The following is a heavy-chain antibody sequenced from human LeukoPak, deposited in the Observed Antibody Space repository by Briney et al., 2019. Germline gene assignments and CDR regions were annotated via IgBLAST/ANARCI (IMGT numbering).Heavy chain of an antibody. CDR1: GGSISSYY. J-gene: IGHJ5*02. Sequence: SETLSLTCTVSGGSISSYYWSWIRQPAGKGLEWIGRIYTSGSTNYNPSLKSRVTMSVDTSKNQFSLKLSSVTAADTAVYYCARDLLYKPLRYFDWSVSGNWFDPWGQGTLVTVSS. V-gene: IGHV4-4*07. CDR2: IYTSGST. CDR3: ARDLLYKPLRYFDWSVSGNWFDP. D-gene: IGHD3-9*01.